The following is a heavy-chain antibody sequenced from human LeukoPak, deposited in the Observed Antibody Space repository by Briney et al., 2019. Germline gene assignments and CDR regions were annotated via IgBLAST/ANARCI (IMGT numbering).Heavy chain of an antibody. J-gene: IGHJ6*03. D-gene: IGHD3-3*01. CDR2: MNPNSGNT. CDR1: GYTFTSYD. V-gene: IGHV1-8*01. CDR3: ARGLYYDLWSGYLVAGRENYYMDV. Sequence: ASVKVSCKVSGYTFTSYDINWVRQATGQGLEWMGWMNPNSGNTGYAQKFQGRVTMTRNTSISTAYMELSSLRSEDTAVYYCARGLYYDLWSGYLVAGRENYYMDVWGKGTTVTVSS.